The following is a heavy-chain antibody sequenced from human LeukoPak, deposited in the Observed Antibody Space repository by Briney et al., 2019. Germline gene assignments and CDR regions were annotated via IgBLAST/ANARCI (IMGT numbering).Heavy chain of an antibody. CDR3: ARGTTGTTNYYYGMDV. D-gene: IGHD1-1*01. J-gene: IGHJ6*02. Sequence: SETLSLTCAVSGGSISSSNWWSWVRQPPGKGLERIGETYHSGSTNYNPSLKSRVTISVDKSKNQFSLKLSSVTAADTAVYYCARGTTGTTNYYYGMDVWGQGTTVTVSS. CDR2: TYHSGST. V-gene: IGHV4-4*02. CDR1: GGSISSSNW.